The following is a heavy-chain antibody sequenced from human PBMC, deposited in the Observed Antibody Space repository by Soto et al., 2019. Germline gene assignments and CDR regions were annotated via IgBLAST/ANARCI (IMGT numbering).Heavy chain of an antibody. J-gene: IGHJ6*02. D-gene: IGHD5-18*01. Sequence: ASVKVSCKASGYIFITYGISWVRQAPGQGLEWMGWISTYNGNTKYAQKLRGRVTMTTDTSTTTVYMELTNLRSDDTAVYYCARCIQGDYYYGMDVWGQGNTVTVSS. CDR3: ARCIQGDYYYGMDV. CDR1: GYIFITYG. CDR2: ISTYNGNT. V-gene: IGHV1-18*01.